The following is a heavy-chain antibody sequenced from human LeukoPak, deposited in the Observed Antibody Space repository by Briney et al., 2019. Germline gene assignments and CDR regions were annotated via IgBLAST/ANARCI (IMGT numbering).Heavy chain of an antibody. D-gene: IGHD3-16*01. CDR1: GDTVSSNSAA. J-gene: IGHJ4*02. Sequence: SQTLSLTCVLSGDTVSSNSAAWRWLRLSPSRGVEWLGRTYYRSKWLNDYAASVRSRVTIDGDTSKNQFSLHLNSVSPDDTAIYYCARDMGSYGHPFSFEFWGQGTPATVST. V-gene: IGHV6-1*01. CDR2: TYYRSKWLN. CDR3: ARDMGSYGHPFSFEF.